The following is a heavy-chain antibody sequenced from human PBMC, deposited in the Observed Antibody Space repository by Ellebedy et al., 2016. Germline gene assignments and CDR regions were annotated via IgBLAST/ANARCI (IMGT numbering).Heavy chain of an antibody. V-gene: IGHV3-9*01. CDR2: ISWNSGSI. CDR1: GFTFDDYA. D-gene: IGHD5-12*01. CDR3: AKDRVIVATITGFDY. Sequence: SLKISXAASGFTFDDYAMHWVRQAPGKGLEWVSGISWNSGSIGYADSVKGRFTISRDNAKNSLYLQMNSLRAEDTALYYCAKDRVIVATITGFDYWGQGTLVTVSS. J-gene: IGHJ4*02.